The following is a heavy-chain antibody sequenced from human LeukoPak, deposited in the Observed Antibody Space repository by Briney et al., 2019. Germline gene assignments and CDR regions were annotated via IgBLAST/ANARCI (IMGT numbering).Heavy chain of an antibody. J-gene: IGHJ4*02. V-gene: IGHV1-2*02. CDR2: INPNSGGT. D-gene: IGHD3-22*01. CDR1: GYTFTGYY. CDR3: ARRHLYYNDSSGYTAHY. Sequence: ASVKVSCKASGYTFTGYYMHWVRQVPGQGLEWMGWINPNSGGTNYAQKFQGRVTMTRDTSISTAYMELSRLRSGDTAVYYCARRHLYYNDSSGYTAHYWGQGTLVTVSS.